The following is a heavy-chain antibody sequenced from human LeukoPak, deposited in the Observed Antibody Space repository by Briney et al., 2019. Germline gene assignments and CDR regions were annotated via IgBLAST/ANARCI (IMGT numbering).Heavy chain of an antibody. CDR1: GYTFTSYD. Sequence: ASVKVSCKASGYTFTSYDINWVRQATGQGLEWMGIINLSGGATTYAQKFQGRVTMTTDTSTSTAYMELRSLRSDDTAVYYCARDYKSYYYDSSGYDYHLVDCGYWGQGTLVTVSS. CDR3: ARDYKSYYYDSSGYDYHLVDCGY. D-gene: IGHD3-22*01. J-gene: IGHJ4*02. CDR2: INLSGGAT. V-gene: IGHV1-46*01.